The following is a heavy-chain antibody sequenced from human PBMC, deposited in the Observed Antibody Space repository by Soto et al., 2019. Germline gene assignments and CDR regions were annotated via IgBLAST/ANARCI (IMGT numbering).Heavy chain of an antibody. CDR1: GYTFTGYY. V-gene: IGHV1-2*02. CDR2: INPNSGGT. CDR3: ARDQRSWGKNPYYYGMDV. J-gene: IGHJ6*02. Sequence: ASVKVSCKASGYTFTGYYMHWVRQAPGQGLEWMGWINPNSGGTNYAQKFQGRVTMTRDTSISTAYMELSRLRSDDTAVYYCARDQRSWGKNPYYYGMDVWGQGTTVTVSS. D-gene: IGHD6-13*01.